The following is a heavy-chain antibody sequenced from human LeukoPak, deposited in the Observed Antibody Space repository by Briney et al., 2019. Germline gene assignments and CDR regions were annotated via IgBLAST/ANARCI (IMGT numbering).Heavy chain of an antibody. CDR1: GYTFTSYG. D-gene: IGHD6-19*01. J-gene: IGHJ6*02. V-gene: IGHV1-18*01. Sequence: APVKVSCKASGYTFTSYGISWVRQAPGQGPEWMGWISAYNGNTNYAQKLQGRVTMTTDTSTSTAYMELRSLRSDDTAVYYCARVGAVAGTYYYYGMDVWGRGTTVTVSS. CDR2: ISAYNGNT. CDR3: ARVGAVAGTYYYYGMDV.